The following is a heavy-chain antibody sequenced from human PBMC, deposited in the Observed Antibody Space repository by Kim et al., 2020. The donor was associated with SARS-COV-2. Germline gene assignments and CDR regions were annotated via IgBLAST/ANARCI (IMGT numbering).Heavy chain of an antibody. CDR1: GGTFSSYA. D-gene: IGHD3-22*01. V-gene: IGHV1-69*13. CDR2: IIPIFGTA. J-gene: IGHJ4*02. CDR3: ARDGPGGYYDSSGYQLLIYFDY. Sequence: SVKVSCKASGGTFSSYAISWVRQAPGQGLEWMGGIIPIFGTANYAQKFQGRVTITADESTSTAYMELSSLRSEDTAVYYCARDGPGGYYDSSGYQLLIYFDYWGQGTLVTVSS.